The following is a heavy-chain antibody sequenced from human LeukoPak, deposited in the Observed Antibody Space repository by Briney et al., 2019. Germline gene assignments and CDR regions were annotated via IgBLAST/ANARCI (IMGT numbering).Heavy chain of an antibody. CDR2: IYYSGST. CDR1: GGSISSSSYY. J-gene: IGHJ4*02. V-gene: IGHV4-39*01. Sequence: PSETLPLTCTVSGGSISSSSYYWGWIRQPPGKGLEWMGSIYYSGSTYYNPSPKSRVTITVDTSKNQFSLKLSSVTAADTAVYYCAATYYYDSSGYYYFDYWGQGTLVTVSS. D-gene: IGHD3-22*01. CDR3: AATYYYDSSGYYYFDY.